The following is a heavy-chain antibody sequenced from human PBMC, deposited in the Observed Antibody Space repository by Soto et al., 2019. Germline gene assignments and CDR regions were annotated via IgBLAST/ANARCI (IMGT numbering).Heavy chain of an antibody. CDR2: VNPNSGNT. J-gene: IGHJ4*02. Sequence: QVQLVQSGAEVKKPGASVKVSCKASGYTFTSYDITWVRQAAGQGLEWMGWVNPNSGNTGYAQKFQGRVTMTRNNSISTAYMELSSLRSADTAVYYCARQKVDASDYWGQGTLVTVSS. CDR3: ARQKVDASDY. V-gene: IGHV1-8*02. CDR1: GYTFTSYD. D-gene: IGHD2-15*01.